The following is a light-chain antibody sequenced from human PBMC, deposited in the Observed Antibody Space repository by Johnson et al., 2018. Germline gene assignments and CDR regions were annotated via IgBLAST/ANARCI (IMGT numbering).Light chain of an antibody. CDR2: ENN. CDR3: GTWDSSLRAGNV. V-gene: IGLV1-51*02. J-gene: IGLJ1*01. CDR1: SSNIGNNY. Sequence: QSVLTQPPSVSAAPGQKVTISCSGRSSNIGNNYVSWYQQLPGTAPKLLIYENNKRPSGIPDRFSGSKSGTSATLAITGLQTGDEADYYGGTWDSSLRAGNVFGTGTKVTVL.